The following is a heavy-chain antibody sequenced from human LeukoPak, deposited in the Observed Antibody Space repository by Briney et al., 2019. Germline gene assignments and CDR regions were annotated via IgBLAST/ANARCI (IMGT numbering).Heavy chain of an antibody. Sequence: PRGSLRLSCAASGFTFSSKWMHWVRQAPGKGLVWVSRIHKDGSSTTYADSVKGRFTISRDNAKNTLYLQMNSLRAEDTAMYYCAREAYGSGNFYSDYWGQGTLVTVSS. V-gene: IGHV3-74*01. J-gene: IGHJ4*02. CDR3: AREAYGSGNFYSDY. CDR2: IHKDGSST. CDR1: GFTFSSKW. D-gene: IGHD3-10*01.